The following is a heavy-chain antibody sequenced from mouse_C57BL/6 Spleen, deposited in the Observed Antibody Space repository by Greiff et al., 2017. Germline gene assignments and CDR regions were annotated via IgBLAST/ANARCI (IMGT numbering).Heavy chain of an antibody. D-gene: IGHD2-3*01. CDR2: ISSGSSTI. V-gene: IGHV5-17*01. CDR3: ARRCFHDGYFYYAMDY. J-gene: IGHJ4*01. CDR1: GFTFSDYG. Sequence: EVTLMESGGGLVKPGGSLKLSCAASGFTFSDYGMHWVRQAPEKGLEWVAYISSGSSTIYYADTVKGRFPISSDNAKNTLFLQMTRLRSEDTSMYYCARRCFHDGYFYYAMDYWGQGTSVTVSS.